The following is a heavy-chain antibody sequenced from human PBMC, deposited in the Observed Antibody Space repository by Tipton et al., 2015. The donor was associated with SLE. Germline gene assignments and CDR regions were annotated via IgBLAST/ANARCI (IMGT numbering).Heavy chain of an antibody. CDR3: AREYSSGWYGYFDY. Sequence: TLSLTCTVSGGSISSSSYYWGWIRQPPGKGLEWIGSIYYSGSTNYNPSLKSRVTISVDTSKNQFSLKLSSVTAADTAVYYCAREYSSGWYGYFDYWGQGTLVTVSS. V-gene: IGHV4-39*07. CDR1: GGSISSSSYY. D-gene: IGHD6-19*01. CDR2: IYYSGST. J-gene: IGHJ4*02.